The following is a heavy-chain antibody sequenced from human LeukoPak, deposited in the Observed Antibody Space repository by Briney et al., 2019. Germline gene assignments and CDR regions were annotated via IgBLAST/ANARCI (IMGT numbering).Heavy chain of an antibody. Sequence: PSETLSLTCTVSGVSIRNYYWSWIRQSPGKELEWIGYMYNRGSTIYNPSLKSRVTISTDTSKNQFSLRLTSVTAADTAVYYCARAEKAVTGTLDSWGQGTLITVSS. J-gene: IGHJ4*02. CDR3: ARAEKAVTGTLDS. CDR1: GVSIRNYY. D-gene: IGHD6-19*01. CDR2: MYNRGST. V-gene: IGHV4-59*01.